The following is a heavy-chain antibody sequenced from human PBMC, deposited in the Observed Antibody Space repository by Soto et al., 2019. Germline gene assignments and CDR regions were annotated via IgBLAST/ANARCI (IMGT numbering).Heavy chain of an antibody. Sequence: QVQLVQSGAEEKKPGASVKVSCKASGYTFTGYAMHWVRQAPGQRLEWMGWINAGNGNTKYSQKFQGRVTLTRDKPASTPYMELSSLKSEDTAVYSCTRAVALPADFAFWGQGTLVTVSS. D-gene: IGHD2-21*01. CDR2: INAGNGNT. V-gene: IGHV1-3*05. CDR3: TRAVALPADFAF. CDR1: GYTFTGYA. J-gene: IGHJ4*02.